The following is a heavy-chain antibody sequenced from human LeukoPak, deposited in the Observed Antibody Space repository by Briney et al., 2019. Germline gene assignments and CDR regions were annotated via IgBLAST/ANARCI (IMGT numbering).Heavy chain of an antibody. CDR2: ISYDGSNR. Sequence: PGRSLRLSCAASGFTFSSYAMRWVRQAPGKGLECVAVISYDGSNRYYADSVKGRFTISRDNSKNTLYLQMNCMRAEDTAVYYCAKGYDFWSGEKGWFDPWGQGTLVTVSS. CDR1: GFTFSSYA. V-gene: IGHV3-30-3*01. CDR3: AKGYDFWSGEKGWFDP. J-gene: IGHJ5*02. D-gene: IGHD3-3*01.